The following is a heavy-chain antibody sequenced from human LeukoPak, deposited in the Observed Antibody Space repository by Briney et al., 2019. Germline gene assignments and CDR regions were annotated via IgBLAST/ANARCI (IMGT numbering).Heavy chain of an antibody. J-gene: IGHJ5*02. CDR1: GYTFTTYG. V-gene: IGHV1-18*01. CDR3: ARDHMNYDFSSGYSNWFDP. CDR2: ISAYNGNT. D-gene: IGHD3-3*01. Sequence: VASVKASCKASGYTFTTYGITWVRQVPGQGLEWMGWISAYNGNTNYAQKFQGRVTMTTDTSTSTAYMELKSLRSDDTAVYYCARDHMNYDFSSGYSNWFDPWGQGTLVTVSS.